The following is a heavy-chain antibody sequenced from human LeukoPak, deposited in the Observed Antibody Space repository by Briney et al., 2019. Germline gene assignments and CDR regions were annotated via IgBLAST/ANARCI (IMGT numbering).Heavy chain of an antibody. CDR1: GGSFSGYC. CDR3: ARERGFTMIVVVNAFDI. Sequence: ASETLSLTCAVYGGSFSGYCWSWIRQPPGKGLEWIGEINHSGSTNYNPSLKSRVTISVDTSKNQFSLKLSSVTAADTAVYYCARERGFTMIVVVNAFDIWGQGTMVTVSS. CDR2: INHSGST. V-gene: IGHV4-34*01. D-gene: IGHD3-22*01. J-gene: IGHJ3*02.